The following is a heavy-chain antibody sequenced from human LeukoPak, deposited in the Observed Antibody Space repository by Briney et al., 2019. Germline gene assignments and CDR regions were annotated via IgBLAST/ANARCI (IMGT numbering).Heavy chain of an antibody. Sequence: PSETLSLTCTVSGGSISSYYWSWIRQPAGKGLEWIGRIYTSGSTNYNPSLKSRVTMSVDTSKNQFSLKLSSVTAADTAVYYCARARTWVPYVARKRKTYGMDVWGQGTSVTVSS. CDR2: IYTSGST. V-gene: IGHV4-4*07. D-gene: IGHD3-10*01. J-gene: IGHJ6*02. CDR1: GGSISSYY. CDR3: ARARTWVPYVARKRKTYGMDV.